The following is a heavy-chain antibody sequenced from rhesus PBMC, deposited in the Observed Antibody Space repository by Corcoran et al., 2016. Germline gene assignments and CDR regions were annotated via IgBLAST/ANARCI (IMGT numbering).Heavy chain of an antibody. D-gene: IGHD5-12*01. CDR3: TRRQLSAFDF. CDR2: INPSNGNT. V-gene: IGHV1S9*01. CDR1: GYTFTSYY. Sequence: QVQLVQSGAEVKTPGASVKLSCKASGYTFTSYYINWVRQAPGQVLDWIGWINPSNGNTGYAQKFQGRVTMTRDTSTSTAYMELSSLRSEDTAVYYCTRRQLSAFDFWGQGLRVTVSS. J-gene: IGHJ3*01.